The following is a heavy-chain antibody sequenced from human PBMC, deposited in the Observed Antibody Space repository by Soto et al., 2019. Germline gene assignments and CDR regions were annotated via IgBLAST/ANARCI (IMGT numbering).Heavy chain of an antibody. CDR1: GYSFTSYW. J-gene: IGHJ6*02. V-gene: IGHV5-10-1*01. D-gene: IGHD3-16*01. CDR2: IDPSDSYS. Sequence: GESLKISCDGSGYSFTSYWISLVLQMPGKGLEWMWRIDPSDSYSNYSPSLQGHVTISTDKSISTAYLQWSSLKASDTAMYYCARLGSSDGMDVWGQGTTVTVSS. CDR3: ARLGSSDGMDV.